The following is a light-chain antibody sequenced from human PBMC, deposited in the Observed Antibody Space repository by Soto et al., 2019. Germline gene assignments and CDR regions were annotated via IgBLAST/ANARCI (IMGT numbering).Light chain of an antibody. J-gene: IGKJ1*01. CDR1: QSVLFSSNNRNY. CDR2: WAS. V-gene: IGKV4-1*01. Sequence: IVMTQSPDSLAVSLGERATINCKSSQSVLFSSNNRNYLAWYQQKAGQPPKVRLYWASTRACGVPDRFTGSGSGTDFTLVISNLQAEDVAVYYCQQYYHTPPWTFGQGTKVEIK. CDR3: QQYYHTPPWT.